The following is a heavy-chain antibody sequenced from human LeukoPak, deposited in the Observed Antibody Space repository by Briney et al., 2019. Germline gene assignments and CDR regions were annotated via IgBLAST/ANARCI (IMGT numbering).Heavy chain of an antibody. J-gene: IGHJ5*02. Sequence: PSETLSLTCAVYGGSFSGYYWSWIRQPPGKGLEWIGEINHSGSTNYNPSLKSRVTISVDTSKNQFSLKLSSVTAADTAVYYCARGLEAVAVANWFDPWGQGTLVTVSS. V-gene: IGHV4-34*01. CDR2: INHSGST. D-gene: IGHD6-19*01. CDR3: ARGLEAVAVANWFDP. CDR1: GGSFSGYY.